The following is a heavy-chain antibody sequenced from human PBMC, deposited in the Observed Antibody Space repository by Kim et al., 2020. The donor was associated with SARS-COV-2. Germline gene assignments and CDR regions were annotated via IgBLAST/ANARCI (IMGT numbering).Heavy chain of an antibody. D-gene: IGHD6-19*01. Sequence: KSRFTLSRDNAKNTQYLQMNSRRAEDTAVYYCARGFPGIAVAVYYYGMDVWGQGTTVTVSS. CDR3: ARGFPGIAVAVYYYGMDV. V-gene: IGHV3-74*01. J-gene: IGHJ6*02.